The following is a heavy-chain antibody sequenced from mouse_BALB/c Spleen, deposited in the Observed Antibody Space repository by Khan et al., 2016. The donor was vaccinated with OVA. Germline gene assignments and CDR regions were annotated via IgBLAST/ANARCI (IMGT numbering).Heavy chain of an antibody. Sequence: EVKLLESGPGLVKPSQSLSLTCTVTGYSITSGYGWNWIRQFPGNKLEWMGYISYSGSTNYNPSLKSRISITRDTSKNQFFLQLNSVTTEDTATXYCARTARIKYWGQGTTPTVSS. CDR3: ARTARIKY. V-gene: IGHV3-2*02. CDR1: GYSITSGYG. J-gene: IGHJ2*01. D-gene: IGHD1-2*01. CDR2: ISYSGST.